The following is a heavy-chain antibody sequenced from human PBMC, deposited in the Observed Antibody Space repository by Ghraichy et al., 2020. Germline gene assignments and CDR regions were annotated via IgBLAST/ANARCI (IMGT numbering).Heavy chain of an antibody. CDR2: ISGDGGST. D-gene: IGHD6-13*01. CDR1: GFTFDDYA. Sequence: GSLRLSCAASGFTFDDYAMHWVRQAPGKGLEWVSLISGDGGSTYYADSVKGRFTISRDNSKNSLYLQMNSLRTEDTALYYCAKDGEGRKIAAAGTVDYWGQGTLVTVSS. V-gene: IGHV3-43*02. J-gene: IGHJ4*02. CDR3: AKDGEGRKIAAAGTVDY.